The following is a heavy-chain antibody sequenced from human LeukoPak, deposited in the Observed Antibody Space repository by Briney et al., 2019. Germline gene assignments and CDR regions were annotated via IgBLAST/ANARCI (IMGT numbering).Heavy chain of an antibody. J-gene: IGHJ4*02. Sequence: SETLSLTCTVSGGSISSYYWSWVRQPAGKGLEWIGRIYTSGSTNYNPSLKSRVTMSVDTSKNQFSLKLGSVTAADTAVYYCARGKGASLWSYFDYWGQGTLVTVSS. CDR2: IYTSGST. V-gene: IGHV4-4*07. CDR1: GGSISSYY. D-gene: IGHD1-26*01. CDR3: ARGKGASLWSYFDY.